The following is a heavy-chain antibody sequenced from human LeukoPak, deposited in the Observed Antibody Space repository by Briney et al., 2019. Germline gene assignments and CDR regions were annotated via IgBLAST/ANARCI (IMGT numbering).Heavy chain of an antibody. CDR3: ARVSHRSKAFDY. CDR2: INHSGST. J-gene: IGHJ4*02. CDR1: GGSFRGYY. V-gene: IGHV4-34*01. Sequence: SETLSLTCAVYGGSFRGYYWSWIRQPPGKVLEWIGEINHSGSTNYNPSLKSRVTISVDTSKNQFSLKLSSVTAADTAVYYCARVSHRSKAFDYWGQGTLVTVSS. D-gene: IGHD1-14*01.